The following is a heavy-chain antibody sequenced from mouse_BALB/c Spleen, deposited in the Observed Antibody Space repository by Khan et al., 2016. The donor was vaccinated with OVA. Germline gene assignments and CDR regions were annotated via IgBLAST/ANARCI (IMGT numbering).Heavy chain of an antibody. Sequence: QVRLQQSGPELVKPGASVKMSCKASGYTFTYYVITWVKQRTGQGLEWIGEIYPGSDNAYYNERFKGKATLTADKSSHTTHMQLSSLTSEDSAVYFCARGDGYYVYFDYWGQGTTLTVSS. J-gene: IGHJ2*01. V-gene: IGHV1-81*01. CDR3: ARGDGYYVYFDY. CDR1: GYTFTYYV. CDR2: IYPGSDNA. D-gene: IGHD2-3*01.